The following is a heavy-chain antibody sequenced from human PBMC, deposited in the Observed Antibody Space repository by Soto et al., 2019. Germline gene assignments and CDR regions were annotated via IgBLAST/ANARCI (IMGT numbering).Heavy chain of an antibody. CDR1: GGSLSSDGYS. CDR3: ARADWNHLLDY. D-gene: IGHD1-1*01. Sequence: QLQLQESGSRLVRPSQTLSLTCAVSGGSLSSDGYSWNWIRQPPGTGLEWIGYIYQSWSTSYNPSLKSRVSISIDMSKKQFSLRLTSVTAADAAVYYCARADWNHLLDYWGQGTLISVSS. J-gene: IGHJ4*02. CDR2: IYQSWST. V-gene: IGHV4-30-2*01.